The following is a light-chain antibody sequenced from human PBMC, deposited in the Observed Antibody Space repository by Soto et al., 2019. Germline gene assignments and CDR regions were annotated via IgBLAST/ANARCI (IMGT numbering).Light chain of an antibody. J-gene: IGLJ1*01. V-gene: IGLV1-40*01. CDR3: QSYDSRMSGSYV. Sequence: QSVLTQPPSVSGAPGQRVTISCTGSSSNIGAGYDVHWYQHRPGTAPKPLIFSHNSRPTGVPDRFSSSQSGTTASLAITGLQAEDEAEYYCQSYDSRMSGSYVFGTGTKLTVL. CDR1: SSNIGAGYD. CDR2: SHN.